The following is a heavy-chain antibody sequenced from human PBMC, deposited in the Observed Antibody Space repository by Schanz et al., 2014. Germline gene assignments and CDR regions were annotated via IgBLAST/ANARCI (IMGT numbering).Heavy chain of an antibody. Sequence: QVHLQESGPGLVKPSETLSVTCTVSGGSINNYFWTWIRQPAGKGLEWIGRIYSNGISHYNPSLESRVTMSVDTSKNKFSLNLPPVTPADTAIYYCVRVKGEHSGHDYIVYWGPGIQVTVSP. CDR2: IYSNGIS. CDR3: VRVKGEHSGHDYIVY. V-gene: IGHV4-4*07. J-gene: IGHJ4*02. D-gene: IGHD5-12*01. CDR1: GGSINNYF.